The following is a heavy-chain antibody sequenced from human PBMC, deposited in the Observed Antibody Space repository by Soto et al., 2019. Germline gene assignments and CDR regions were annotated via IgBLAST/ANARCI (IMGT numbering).Heavy chain of an antibody. D-gene: IGHD3-10*01. CDR3: ARVRFGEWGYAMDV. J-gene: IGHJ6*02. CDR2: ISSSGSSI. Sequence: QVQLVESGGGLVKPGGSLRLSCAASGLTFSDCYMNWIRQAPGKGLEWVSYISSSGSSINYAGSVKGRFTITRDNAKNTLSLQMTSLRAEDTAMYYCARVRFGEWGYAMDVWGQGTTVTVSS. V-gene: IGHV3-11*01. CDR1: GLTFSDCY.